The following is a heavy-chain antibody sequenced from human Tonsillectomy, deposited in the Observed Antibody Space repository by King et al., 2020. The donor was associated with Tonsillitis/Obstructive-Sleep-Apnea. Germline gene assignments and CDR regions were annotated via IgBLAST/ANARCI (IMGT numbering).Heavy chain of an antibody. CDR2: IDWDDDK. V-gene: IGHV2-70*11. CDR1: GFSLSTSGMC. D-gene: IGHD5-18*01. Sequence: TLKESGPALVKPTQTLTLTCTFSGFSLSTSGMCVSWIRQPPGKALEWLARIDWDDDKYYTTSLKTRLTISKDTSKNQVVLTMTNMDPVDTATYYCARIQPRGYSHGPDDAFDIWGQGTMVTVSS. CDR3: ARIQPRGYSHGPDDAFDI. J-gene: IGHJ3*02.